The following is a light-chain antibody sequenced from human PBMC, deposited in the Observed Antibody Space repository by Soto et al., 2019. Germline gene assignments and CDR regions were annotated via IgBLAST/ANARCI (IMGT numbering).Light chain of an antibody. CDR2: DVS. CDR1: SSDIGFYNY. CDR3: GSSTSSSNYV. Sequence: QSALTQPASVSGSPGQSITISCTGTSSDIGFYNYVSWYQQHPGKAPKLMIYDVSIRPSGVSNRFSGSKSGNTASLTISGLQAEDEADYYCGSSTSSSNYVFGTGTKVTVL. J-gene: IGLJ1*01. V-gene: IGLV2-14*01.